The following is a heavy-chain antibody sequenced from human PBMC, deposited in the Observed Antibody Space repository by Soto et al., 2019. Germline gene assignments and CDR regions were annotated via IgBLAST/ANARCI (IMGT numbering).Heavy chain of an antibody. CDR3: ARECDCVSTHCCHFVY. D-gene: IGHD2-21*02. V-gene: IGHV6-1*01. Sequence: SQTLSLTCAISGDTVSSKTAAWNWIRQSPSRGLEWLGRTYYRSFWNYGYSNSVRSRIAITPDTSRNQFSLQLNSVTPEDTAVYYCARECDCVSTHCCHFVYWGPGIVVSGSS. J-gene: IGHJ4*02. CDR2: TYYRSFWNY. CDR1: GDTVSSKTAA.